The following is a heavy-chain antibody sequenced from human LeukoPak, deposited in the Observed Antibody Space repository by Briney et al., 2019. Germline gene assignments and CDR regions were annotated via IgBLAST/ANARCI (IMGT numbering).Heavy chain of an antibody. CDR2: ISGRGGST. CDR3: AKRAALAVAGSNLVY. D-gene: IGHD6-19*01. V-gene: IGHV3-23*01. J-gene: IGHJ4*02. Sequence: GGSLRLSCAASGFTFSSYAMSWVRQAPGKGLEWVSGISGRGGSTYYADSVKGRFTISRDNSKNTLYLQMNSLRAEDTAVYYCAKRAALAVAGSNLVYWGQGTLVTVSS. CDR1: GFTFSSYA.